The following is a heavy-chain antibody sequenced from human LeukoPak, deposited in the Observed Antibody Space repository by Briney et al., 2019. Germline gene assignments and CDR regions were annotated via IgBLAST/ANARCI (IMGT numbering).Heavy chain of an antibody. D-gene: IGHD6-19*01. Sequence: GGSLRLSCAASGFTFSSSRMLWVRQTPGKGLVWVSNINTDGSTTNYADSVKGRFTISRDNAKNSLYLQMNSLRAEDTAVYYCARAKEVIAVAAQDYWGQGTLVTVSS. V-gene: IGHV3-74*01. CDR3: ARAKEVIAVAAQDY. J-gene: IGHJ4*02. CDR2: INTDGSTT. CDR1: GFTFSSSR.